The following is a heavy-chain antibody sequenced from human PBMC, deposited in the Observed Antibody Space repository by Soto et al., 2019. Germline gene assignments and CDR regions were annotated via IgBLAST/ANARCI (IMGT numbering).Heavy chain of an antibody. CDR2: ISGSGGST. V-gene: IGHV3-23*01. D-gene: IGHD3-10*01. CDR1: GFTFSSYA. CDR3: VKEQATMVRGVIIFDY. Sequence: EVQLLESGGGLVQPGGSLRLSCAASGFTFSSYAMSWVRQAPGKGLEWVSAISGSGGSTYYADSVKGRFTISRDNTKNTLDLDRISLRAEDKAVYYCVKEQATMVRGVIIFDYWGQGTLVTVCS. J-gene: IGHJ4*02.